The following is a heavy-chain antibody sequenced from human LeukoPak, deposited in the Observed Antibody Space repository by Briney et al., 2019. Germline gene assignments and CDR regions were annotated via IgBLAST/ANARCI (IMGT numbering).Heavy chain of an antibody. V-gene: IGHV1-18*01. Sequence: ASVKVSCKASGYIFTSYGISWVRQAPGQGLEWMGWISAYNGNTNYAQKLQGRVTMTTDTSTSTAYMELRSLRSDDTAVYYCARDTGWNYYDSSGYYGPTYWGQGTLVTVSS. CDR2: ISAYNGNT. CDR1: GYIFTSYG. J-gene: IGHJ4*02. CDR3: ARDTGWNYYDSSGYYGPTY. D-gene: IGHD3-22*01.